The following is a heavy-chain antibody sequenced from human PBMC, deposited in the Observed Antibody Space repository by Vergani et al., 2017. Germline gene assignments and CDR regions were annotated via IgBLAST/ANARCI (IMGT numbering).Heavy chain of an antibody. Sequence: EVQLVESGGGLVKPGGSLRLSCAASGFTFSSYSMNWVRQAPGKGLEWVSSISSSSSYIYYADSVKGRFTISRDNSKNTLYLQMNSLRAEDTAVYYCAKGAKNGILTADDIWGQGTMVTVSS. J-gene: IGHJ3*02. CDR2: ISSSSSYI. D-gene: IGHD3-9*01. V-gene: IGHV3-21*04. CDR3: AKGAKNGILTADDI. CDR1: GFTFSSYS.